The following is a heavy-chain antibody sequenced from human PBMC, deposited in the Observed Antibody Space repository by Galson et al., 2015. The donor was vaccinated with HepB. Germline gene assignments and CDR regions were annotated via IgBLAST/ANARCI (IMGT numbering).Heavy chain of an antibody. Sequence: SVKVSCKASGYTFTSYAMNWVRQAPGQGLEWMGWINTNTGNPTYAQGFTGRFVFSLDTSVSTAYLQISSLKAEDTAVYYCARGPLKDYYDSSGSDYYYYYMDVWGKGTTVTVSS. D-gene: IGHD3-22*01. CDR1: GYTFTSYA. CDR2: INTNTGNP. CDR3: ARGPLKDYYDSSGSDYYYYYMDV. V-gene: IGHV7-4-1*02. J-gene: IGHJ6*03.